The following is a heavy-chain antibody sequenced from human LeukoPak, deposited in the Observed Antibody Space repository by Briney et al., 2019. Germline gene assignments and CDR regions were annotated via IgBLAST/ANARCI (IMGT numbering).Heavy chain of an antibody. Sequence: GGSLRLSCSASGFAFADFAFHWVRQAPGKGLEYISALASVGTATYYADSVKGGFMISRDNSKDILYLQMNNLRPEDTAVYYCVRSKVVVVTASPLGHWGQGTLVTVSS. V-gene: IGHV3-64D*09. J-gene: IGHJ1*01. CDR2: LASVGTAT. CDR3: VRSKVVVVTASPLGH. CDR1: GFAFADFA. D-gene: IGHD2-21*02.